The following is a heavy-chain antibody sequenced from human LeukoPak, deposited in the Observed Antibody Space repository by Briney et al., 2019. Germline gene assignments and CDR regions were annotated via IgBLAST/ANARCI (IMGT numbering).Heavy chain of an antibody. D-gene: IGHD4-23*01. Sequence: GGSLRLSCAASGFTFSSYGMHWVRQAPGKGLERVAFIRYDGSNKYYADSVKARFTISRDNSKNTLYLQMNSLRAEDTAVYYCANTLTVAQYYFDYWGQGTLVTVSS. J-gene: IGHJ4*02. CDR1: GFTFSSYG. CDR3: ANTLTVAQYYFDY. CDR2: IRYDGSNK. V-gene: IGHV3-30*02.